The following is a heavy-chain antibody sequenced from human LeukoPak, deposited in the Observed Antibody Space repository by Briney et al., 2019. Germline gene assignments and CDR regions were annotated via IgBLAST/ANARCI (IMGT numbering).Heavy chain of an antibody. J-gene: IGHJ4*02. V-gene: IGHV2-70*04. D-gene: IGHD3-16*01. CDR1: GFSLSTSGMR. Sequence: ESGPALVRATQTLALTCTFSGFSLSTSGMRVSWIREPRGKALEWLARIDWDDDNFYSTSLKTRLTISKDTSKNQVVLTMTNMDPVDTATYYCARTYDGTYFDCWGQGTLVTVSS. CDR3: ARTYDGTYFDC. CDR2: IDWDDDN.